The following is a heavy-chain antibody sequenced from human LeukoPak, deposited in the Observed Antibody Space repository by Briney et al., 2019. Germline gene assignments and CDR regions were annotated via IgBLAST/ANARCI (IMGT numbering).Heavy chain of an antibody. CDR2: IYYSGST. Sequence: SETLSLTCTVSGGSIGSGGYYWSWLRQHPGKGLEWIGYIYYSGSTYYNPSLKSRVTISVDTSKNQFSLKLSSVTAADTAVYYCAREDLSGTFDYWGQGTLVTVSS. CDR1: GGSIGSGGYY. CDR3: AREDLSGTFDY. V-gene: IGHV4-31*03. J-gene: IGHJ4*02. D-gene: IGHD6-13*01.